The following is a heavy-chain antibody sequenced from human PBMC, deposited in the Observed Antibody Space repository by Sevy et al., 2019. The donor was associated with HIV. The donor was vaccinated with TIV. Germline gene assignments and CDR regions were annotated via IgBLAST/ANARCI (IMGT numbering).Heavy chain of an antibody. V-gene: IGHV3-30*04. CDR1: GFTFSDYD. CDR2: MSLDGNYK. CDR3: ARLVSCGGDCYYLDY. D-gene: IGHD2-21*02. J-gene: IGHJ4*02. Sequence: GGSLRLSCAASGFTFSDYDMHWVRQAPGKGLEWVAVMSLDGNYKNHADSVKVRFTISRDNFKNTLYLQMNSLRVEDTAVYFCARLVSCGGDCYYLDYWGQGAPVTVSS.